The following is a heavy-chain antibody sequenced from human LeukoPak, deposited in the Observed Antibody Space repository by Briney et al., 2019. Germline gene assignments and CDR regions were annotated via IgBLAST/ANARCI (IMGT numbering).Heavy chain of an antibody. D-gene: IGHD4-17*01. J-gene: IGHJ4*02. CDR2: MSPNSGIT. CDR1: GYTFTSYD. V-gene: IGHV1-8*01. Sequence: ASVKVSCKASGYTFTSYDINWVRQATGQGLEWMGWMSPNSGITGYAQKLQGRVTMTTDTSTSTAYMELRSLRSDDTAVYYCASCLAGVYGDYVFELDYWGQGTLVTVSS. CDR3: ASCLAGVYGDYVFELDY.